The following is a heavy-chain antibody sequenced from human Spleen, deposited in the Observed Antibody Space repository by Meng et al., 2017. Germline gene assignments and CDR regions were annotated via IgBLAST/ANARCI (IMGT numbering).Heavy chain of an antibody. CDR3: AKAESVGASTGSDY. CDR1: GFTLSSYA. J-gene: IGHJ4*02. D-gene: IGHD1-26*01. V-gene: IGHV3-30*01. Sequence: GESLKISCAASGFTLSSYALHWVRQAPGKGLEWVAVISYDGSSKFYADSVKGRFTISRDNSKNTLYLQMNSLRADDTAVYYCAKAESVGASTGSDYWGQGTLVTVSS. CDR2: ISYDGSSK.